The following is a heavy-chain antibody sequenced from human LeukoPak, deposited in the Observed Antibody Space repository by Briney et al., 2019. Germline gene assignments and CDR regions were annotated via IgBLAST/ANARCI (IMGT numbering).Heavy chain of an antibody. CDR3: ARGRSPLDS. CDR1: GFTVSSTY. Sequence: PGGSLRLSCAASGFTVSSTYMDWVRHAPGKGLEWVSEIYSAGTTFYADSVKGRFTISRDNSKNTVYLQMNSLRVEDTAVYYCARGRSPLDSWGQGTLVTVSS. J-gene: IGHJ4*02. V-gene: IGHV3-53*01. CDR2: IYSAGTT.